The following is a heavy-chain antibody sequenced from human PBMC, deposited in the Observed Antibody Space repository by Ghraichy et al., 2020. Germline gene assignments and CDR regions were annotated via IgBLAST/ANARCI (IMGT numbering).Heavy chain of an antibody. Sequence: ASVKVSCKASGYTFTSYDINWVRQATGQGLEWMGWMNPNSGNTGYAQKFQGRVTMTRNTSISTAYMELSSLRSEDTAVYYCARVSGIAARFYYYYGMDVWGQGTTVTVSS. J-gene: IGHJ6*02. CDR1: GYTFTSYD. CDR2: MNPNSGNT. V-gene: IGHV1-8*01. D-gene: IGHD6-6*01. CDR3: ARVSGIAARFYYYYGMDV.